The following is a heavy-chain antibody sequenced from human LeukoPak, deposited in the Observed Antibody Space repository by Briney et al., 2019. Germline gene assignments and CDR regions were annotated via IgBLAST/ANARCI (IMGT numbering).Heavy chain of an antibody. CDR1: GYSISSTYY. CDR2: NSHSGST. J-gene: IGHJ4*02. D-gene: IGHD5-18*01. V-gene: IGHV4-38-2*02. CDR3: ARVNTPVATFDY. Sequence: SETLSLTCTVPGYSISSTYYGGWIRQPPGKGLEWIASNSHSGSTYYNPSLKSRVTISVDTSKNQFSLKLSSVTAADTAVYYCARVNTPVATFDYWGQGTLVTVSS.